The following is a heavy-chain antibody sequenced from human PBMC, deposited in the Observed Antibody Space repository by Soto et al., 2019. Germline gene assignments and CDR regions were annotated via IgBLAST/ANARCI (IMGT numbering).Heavy chain of an antibody. CDR3: ARDLAEDYGDYVSFWFDP. Sequence: SETLSLTCTVSGGSISSGGYYWSWIRQHPGKGLEWIGYIYYSGSTYYNPSLKSRVTISVDTSENQFSLKLSSVTAADTAVYYCARDLAEDYGDYVSFWFDPWGQGTLVTVSS. J-gene: IGHJ5*02. V-gene: IGHV4-31*03. CDR1: GGSISSGGYY. D-gene: IGHD4-17*01. CDR2: IYYSGST.